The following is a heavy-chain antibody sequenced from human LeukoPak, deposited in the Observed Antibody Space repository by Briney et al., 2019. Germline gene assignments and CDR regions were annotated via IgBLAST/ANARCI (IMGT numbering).Heavy chain of an antibody. V-gene: IGHV3-7*01. CDR2: IRQDGREK. D-gene: IGHD4-11*01. CDR1: GFTFSSYA. J-gene: IGHJ4*02. Sequence: GGSLRLSCAASGFTFSSYAMSWVRQAPGKGLEWVANIRQDGREKYYVDSVKGRFTISRDNAKTSLYLQMNSLRAEDTAVYYCARQFRDRYSNYLDYWGQGTLVTVSS. CDR3: ARQFRDRYSNYLDY.